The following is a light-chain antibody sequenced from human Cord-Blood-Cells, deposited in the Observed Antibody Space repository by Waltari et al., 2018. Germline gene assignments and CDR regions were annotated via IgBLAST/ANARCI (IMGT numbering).Light chain of an antibody. CDR1: SSYVGGYNY. Sequence: QSALTQPASVSGSPGQSIPISCTGTSSYVGGYNYVSWYQQHPGKAPQRRIYGVRNRPLGVFNPFSGAQSGNTASLNISGVQAEDEGDYYCSSYTSSSTYVFGTGTKVPVL. CDR3: SSYTSSSTYV. CDR2: GVR. J-gene: IGLJ1*01. V-gene: IGLV2-14*01.